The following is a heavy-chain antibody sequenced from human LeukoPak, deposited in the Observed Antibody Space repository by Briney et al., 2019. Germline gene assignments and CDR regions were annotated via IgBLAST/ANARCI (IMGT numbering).Heavy chain of an antibody. CDR3: ARGVSRSGWYKANYYYYGMDV. V-gene: IGHV1-69*13. J-gene: IGHJ6*02. CDR1: GGTFSSYA. CDR2: IIPIFGTA. D-gene: IGHD6-19*01. Sequence: SVKVSCKASGGTFSSYAISWVRQAPGQGLEWMGGIIPIFGTANHAQKFQGRVTITADESTSTAYMELSSLRSEDTAVYYCARGVSRSGWYKANYYYYGMDVWGQGTTVAVSS.